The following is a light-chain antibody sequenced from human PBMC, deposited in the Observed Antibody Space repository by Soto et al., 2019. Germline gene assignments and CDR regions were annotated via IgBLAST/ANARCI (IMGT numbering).Light chain of an antibody. CDR2: AAS. J-gene: IGKJ1*01. CDR3: QQSYSTPRT. CDR1: QSISSS. Sequence: DIQMTQSPSSLSAPVGDRVTITCRASQSISSSLNWYQQKVGRAPKLLIYAASSLQTGVPSRFSGSGSGTDFTLTISSLQPEDFATYYCQQSYSTPRTFGQGTKVEIK. V-gene: IGKV1-39*01.